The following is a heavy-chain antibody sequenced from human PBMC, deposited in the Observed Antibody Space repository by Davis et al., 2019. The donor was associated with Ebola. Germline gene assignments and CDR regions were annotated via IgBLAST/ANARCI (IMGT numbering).Heavy chain of an antibody. CDR1: GFTFGTYW. CDR3: VRDVTI. Sequence: GESLKISCAASGFTFGTYWMHWVRQAPGKGLVWVSRINSDGSNLSYADSVKGRFTISRDNAKNSLYLQMNSLRADDTAVYYCVRDVTIWGQGTMVTVSS. CDR2: INSDGSNL. V-gene: IGHV3-74*01. D-gene: IGHD2/OR15-2a*01. J-gene: IGHJ3*02.